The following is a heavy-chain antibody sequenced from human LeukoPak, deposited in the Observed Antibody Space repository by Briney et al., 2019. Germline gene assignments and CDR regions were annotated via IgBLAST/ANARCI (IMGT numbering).Heavy chain of an antibody. CDR1: GFTLKNYW. V-gene: IGHV3-7*01. CDR2: INQDGSEK. J-gene: IGHJ4*02. CDR3: ARVGVVAATFFDY. Sequence: GGSLRLSCGASGFTLKNYWMSWVRQAPGKGLEWVANINQDGSEKYYVDSVKGRLTISRDNAKNSLYLQMNSLRAEDTAVYYCARVGVVAATFFDYWGQGTLVTVSS. D-gene: IGHD2-15*01.